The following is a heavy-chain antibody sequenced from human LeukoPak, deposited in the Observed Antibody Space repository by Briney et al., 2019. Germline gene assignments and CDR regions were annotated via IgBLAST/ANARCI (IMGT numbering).Heavy chain of an antibody. D-gene: IGHD6-19*01. CDR3: ARENVNSSGWYPFYYMDV. CDR2: IYTSGST. V-gene: IGHV4-4*07. J-gene: IGHJ6*03. CDR1: GGSISSYY. Sequence: SETLSLTCTVSGGSISSYYWSWIRQPAGKGLEWIGRIYTSGSTNYNPSLKSRVTMSVDTSKNQFSLKLSSVTAADTAVYYCARENVNSSGWYPFYYMDVWGNGTTVTVSS.